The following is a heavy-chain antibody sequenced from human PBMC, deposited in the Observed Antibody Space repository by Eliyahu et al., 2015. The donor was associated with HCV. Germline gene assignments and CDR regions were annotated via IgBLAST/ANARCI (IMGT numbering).Heavy chain of an antibody. Sequence: EVQLVQSGAAVKKPGESLXISCKVSGYPFSDXWIGWVRQXPGKGLEWMGVISPGDSXTXYSPSFQGQVTVSADMSISTAYLQWSSLEASDTALYYCATGWSAWRFFDHWGQGTLVTVSS. D-gene: IGHD3-3*01. CDR3: ATGWSAWRFFDH. J-gene: IGHJ4*02. CDR2: ISPGDSXT. V-gene: IGHV5-51*01. CDR1: GYPFSDXW.